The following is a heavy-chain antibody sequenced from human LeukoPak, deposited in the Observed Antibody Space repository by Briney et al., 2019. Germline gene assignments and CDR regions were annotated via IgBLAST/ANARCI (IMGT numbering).Heavy chain of an antibody. D-gene: IGHD6-13*01. V-gene: IGHV3-23*01. Sequence: GGSLRLSCAASGFTFSSYAMSWVRQAPGKGLEWVSAISGSGGSTYYADSVKGRFTISRDNSKNTLYLQTNSLRAEDTAVYYCAKRPPIAAAGMGYFQHWGQGTLDTVSS. CDR1: GFTFSSYA. J-gene: IGHJ1*01. CDR2: ISGSGGST. CDR3: AKRPPIAAAGMGYFQH.